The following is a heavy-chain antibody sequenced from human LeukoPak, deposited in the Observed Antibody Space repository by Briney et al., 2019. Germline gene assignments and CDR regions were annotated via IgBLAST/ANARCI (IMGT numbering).Heavy chain of an antibody. CDR2: IIPIFGTA. CDR1: GGTFSSYA. Sequence: SVKVSCKASGGTFSSYAISWVRQAPGQGLEWMGGIIPIFGTANYAQKFQGRVTITADESTSTAYMELSSLRSEDTAVYYCAHTLDSSGWYEYYLDYWGQGTLVTVSS. V-gene: IGHV1-69*13. J-gene: IGHJ4*02. CDR3: AHTLDSSGWYEYYLDY. D-gene: IGHD6-19*01.